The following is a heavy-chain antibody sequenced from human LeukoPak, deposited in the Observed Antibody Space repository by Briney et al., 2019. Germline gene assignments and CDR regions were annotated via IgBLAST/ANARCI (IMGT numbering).Heavy chain of an antibody. CDR3: AVGSYLFDY. Sequence: GGSLRLSCAASGFTFDDYAMHWVHQAPGKGLEWVSLISGDGGSTYYADSVKGRFTISRDNSKNSPYLQMNSLRTEDTALYYCAVGSYLFDYWGQGTLVTVSS. CDR1: GFTFDDYA. CDR2: ISGDGGST. V-gene: IGHV3-43*02. J-gene: IGHJ4*02. D-gene: IGHD1-26*01.